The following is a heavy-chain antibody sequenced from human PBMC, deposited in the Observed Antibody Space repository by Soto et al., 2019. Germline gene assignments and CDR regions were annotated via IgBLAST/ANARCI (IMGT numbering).Heavy chain of an antibody. J-gene: IGHJ4*02. CDR3: ARGSSSSWYIDY. D-gene: IGHD6-13*01. Sequence: QVQLQESGPGLVKPSQTLSLTCTVSGGSISSGGYYWSWIRQQPGKSLEWIGYIYYSGSTYYNPSLKRRVTISVDTSKNQFSLKLSSVTAADTAVYYCARGSSSSWYIDYWGQGTLVTVSS. CDR1: GGSISSGGYY. CDR2: IYYSGST. V-gene: IGHV4-31*03.